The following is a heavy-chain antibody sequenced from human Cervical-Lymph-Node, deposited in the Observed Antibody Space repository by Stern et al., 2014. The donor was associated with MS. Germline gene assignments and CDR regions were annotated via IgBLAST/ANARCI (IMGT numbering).Heavy chain of an antibody. J-gene: IGHJ4*02. V-gene: IGHV3-30*18. CDR3: AKDLGVDWNSLQI. CDR2: ISYDGSNT. Sequence: VQLVESGGGVVQPGKSLRLSCVASGFTFTSYGMHWVRQAPGQGLEWLALISYDGSNTFHADSVKGRFTISRDNSKKTLYMQMNSLRHEDTAMYYCAKDLGVDWNSLQIWGLGALVTVSS. CDR1: GFTFTSYG. D-gene: IGHD1-7*01.